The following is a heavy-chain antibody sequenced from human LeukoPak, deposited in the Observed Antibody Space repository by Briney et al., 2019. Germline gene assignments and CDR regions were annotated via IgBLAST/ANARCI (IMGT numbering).Heavy chain of an antibody. V-gene: IGHV3-15*01. J-gene: IGHJ4*02. CDR1: GLTFSNVW. CDR3: TTRPRY. CDR2: IRSKTVGETT. Sequence: PGGSLRLSCAVSGLTFSNVWMSWVRQAPGKGLEWVGRIRSKTVGETTDYAAPVTGRFTISRDDSKSTLYLQMNNLKTEDTAVYYCTTRPRYWGQGTLVTVSS.